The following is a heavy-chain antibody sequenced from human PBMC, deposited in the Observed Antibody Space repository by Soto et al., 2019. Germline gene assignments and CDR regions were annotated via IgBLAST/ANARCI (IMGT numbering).Heavy chain of an antibody. J-gene: IGHJ5*02. Sequence: SETLSLTCAVSGYSISSSNWWGWIRQPPGKGLEWIGYIYYSGTTYYNPSLKSRLTISVDTSKKQFFLKLSSMTAADTAVYYCARSRGHYDFWSGPNWFYPWGQGTLVTVSS. V-gene: IGHV4-28*01. CDR1: GYSISSSNW. CDR3: ARSRGHYDFWSGPNWFYP. D-gene: IGHD3-3*01. CDR2: IYYSGTT.